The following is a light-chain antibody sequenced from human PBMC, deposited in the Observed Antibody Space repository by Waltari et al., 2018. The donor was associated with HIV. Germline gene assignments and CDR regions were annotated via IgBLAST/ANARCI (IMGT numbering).Light chain of an antibody. V-gene: IGKV1-9*01. CDR3: QHLHSFPLS. CDR1: RDISTY. J-gene: IGKJ2*03. CDR2: ASS. Sequence: FLSASVGDRITITCRASRDISTYLAWYQQKPGGVPKLLIYASSTLQNEVPSRFSGRGFGTEFTLTISGLQPDDFAIYYCQHLHSFPLSFGGGT.